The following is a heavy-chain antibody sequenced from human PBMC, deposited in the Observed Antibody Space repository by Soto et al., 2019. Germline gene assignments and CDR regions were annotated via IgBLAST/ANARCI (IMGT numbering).Heavy chain of an antibody. CDR3: ARLSSAWQEHGFDF. J-gene: IGHJ5*01. Sequence: QVQLQESGPGLVKPSETLSLTCTVSGGSISLYYWSWIRQPPGQSLEWIAYIYYSVSTSYNPSLRGRLTISVDTSKHLCSVRLSSVTAANTAMYYCARLSSAWQEHGFDFWSEGTRVIVSS. CDR1: GGSISLYY. CDR2: IYYSVST. D-gene: IGHD6-19*01. V-gene: IGHV4-59*01.